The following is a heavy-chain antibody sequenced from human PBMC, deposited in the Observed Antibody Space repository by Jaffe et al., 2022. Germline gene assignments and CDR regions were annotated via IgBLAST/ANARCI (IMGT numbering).Heavy chain of an antibody. Sequence: QVQLQESGPGLVKPSETLSLTCAVSGYSISSGYYWGWIRQPPGKGLEWIGSIYHSGSTYYNPSLKSRVTISVDTSKNQFSLKLSSVTAADTAVYYCASHSTDSMVRGLDYFDYWGQGTLVTVSS. V-gene: IGHV4-38-2*01. CDR3: ASHSTDSMVRGLDYFDY. J-gene: IGHJ4*02. D-gene: IGHD3-10*01. CDR1: GYSISSGYY. CDR2: IYHSGST.